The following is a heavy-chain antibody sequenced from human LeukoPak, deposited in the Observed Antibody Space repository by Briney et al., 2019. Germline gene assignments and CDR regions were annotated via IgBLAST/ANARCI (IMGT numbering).Heavy chain of an antibody. V-gene: IGHV4-38-2*02. CDR3: ASVGGGSPY. D-gene: IGHD3-16*01. Sequence: SETLPLTCTVSGYSISSGHFWSWIRPPPGKGLEWIGSIYGSGTTYYEPPLRSRVSISADTSKNHFSLELSSVTAADTAVYYCASVGGGSPYWGQGTLVTVSS. CDR2: IYGSGTT. CDR1: GYSISSGHF. J-gene: IGHJ4*02.